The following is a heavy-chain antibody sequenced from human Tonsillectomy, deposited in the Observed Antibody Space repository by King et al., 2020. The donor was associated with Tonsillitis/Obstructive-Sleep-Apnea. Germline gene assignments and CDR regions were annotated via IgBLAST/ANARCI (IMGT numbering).Heavy chain of an antibody. CDR2: IYYSGST. D-gene: IGHD6-13*01. J-gene: IGHJ6*03. Sequence: QLQESGPGLVKPSETLSLTCTVSGGSISSYYWSWIRQPPGKGLEWIGYIYYSGSTNYNPSLKSRVTISVDTSKNQFSLKLSSVTAADTAVYYCARAGSSSWNYYYYYYYMDVWGKGTTVTVSS. CDR1: GGSISSYY. CDR3: ARAGSSSWNYYYYYYYMDV. V-gene: IGHV4-59*01.